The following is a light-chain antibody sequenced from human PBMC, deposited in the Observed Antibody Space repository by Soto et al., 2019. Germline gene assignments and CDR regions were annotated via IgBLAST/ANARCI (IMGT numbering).Light chain of an antibody. CDR2: WAS. Sequence: DIVMTQSPDSLAVSLGERATINCKSSQSVLHSSNNKNYLTWYQQKPGQPPKLVIYWASTRESGVPDRFSGSGSGTDFTLTISSLQAEDVAVYYCQQYYRTPPTFGQGTKVEIK. CDR1: QSVLHSSNNKNY. J-gene: IGKJ1*01. V-gene: IGKV4-1*01. CDR3: QQYYRTPPT.